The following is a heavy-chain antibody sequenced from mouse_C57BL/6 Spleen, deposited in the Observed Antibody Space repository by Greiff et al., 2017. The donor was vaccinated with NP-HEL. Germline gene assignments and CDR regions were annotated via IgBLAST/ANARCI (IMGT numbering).Heavy chain of an antibody. D-gene: IGHD2-2*01. CDR2: INPSSGYT. Sequence: QVQLQHSGAELAKPGASVKLSCPASGSPFTIYFMHWVKHRPGQGLEWIGYINPSSGYTKYNQKFKDKATLTVDKSSSTAYMQLSSLTSEDSAVYYCARSGSTMVTTGAMDYGGQGTSGTVSA. CDR1: GSPFTIYF. V-gene: IGHV1-7*01. J-gene: IGHJ4*01. CDR3: ARSGSTMVTTGAMDY.